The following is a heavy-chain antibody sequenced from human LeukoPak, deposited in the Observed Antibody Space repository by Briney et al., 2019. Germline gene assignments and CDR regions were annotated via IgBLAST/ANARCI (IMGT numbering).Heavy chain of an antibody. CDR2: IHHTGST. CDR3: ARTPTYCGGDCYYFDP. J-gene: IGHJ5*02. CDR1: GGSISSSGYS. D-gene: IGHD2-21*02. Sequence: SQTLSLTCAVSGGSISSSGYSWSWIRQPPGKGLEWIGYIHHTGSTYYNPSLKSRVTISVDRSKNQFSLKLSSVTAADTAMYFCARTPTYCGGDCYYFDPWGQGTLVTVSS. V-gene: IGHV4-30-2*01.